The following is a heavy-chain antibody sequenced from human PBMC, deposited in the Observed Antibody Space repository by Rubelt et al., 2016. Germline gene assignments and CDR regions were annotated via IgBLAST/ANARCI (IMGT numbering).Heavy chain of an antibody. CDR3: AGDRARYFDWLARYYGMDV. J-gene: IGHJ6*02. V-gene: IGHV3-33*01. CDR2: IWYDGSNK. D-gene: IGHD3-9*01. CDR1: GFTFSSYG. Sequence: QVQLVESGGGVVQPGRSLRLSCAASGFTFSSYGMHWVRQAPGKGLEWVAVIWYDGSNKYYADSVKGRFTISRDNSKNTLYLQMNSLGAEDTAVYYCAGDRARYFDWLARYYGMDVWGQGTTVTVSS.